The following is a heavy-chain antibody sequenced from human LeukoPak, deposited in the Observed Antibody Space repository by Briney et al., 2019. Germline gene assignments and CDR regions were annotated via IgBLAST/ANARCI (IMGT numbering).Heavy chain of an antibody. CDR2: INPNSGGA. Sequence: GASVKVSSKASAYSFIGYYIHWVRQAPGQGLEWMGWINPNSGGANYAQKFQGRVTMTRDTSISTVYMELTRLRSDDTAMYYCAKSTNWGSISDGFDIWGQGTMVTVAS. D-gene: IGHD7-27*01. CDR1: AYSFIGYY. CDR3: AKSTNWGSISDGFDI. J-gene: IGHJ3*02. V-gene: IGHV1-2*02.